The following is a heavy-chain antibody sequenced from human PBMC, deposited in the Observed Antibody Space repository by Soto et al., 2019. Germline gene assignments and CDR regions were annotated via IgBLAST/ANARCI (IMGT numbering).Heavy chain of an antibody. J-gene: IGHJ5*02. V-gene: IGHV4-39*01. CDR1: GGSISSSRYY. D-gene: IGHD6-19*01. CDR3: ATHVIAVLNWFDP. Sequence: SETLSLTCTVSGGSISSSRYYWGWIRQPPGKGLEWIGSIYYSGSTYYNPSLKSRVTISVDTSKNQFSLKLSSVTATDTAVYYCATHVIAVLNWFDPWGQGTLVTVSS. CDR2: IYYSGST.